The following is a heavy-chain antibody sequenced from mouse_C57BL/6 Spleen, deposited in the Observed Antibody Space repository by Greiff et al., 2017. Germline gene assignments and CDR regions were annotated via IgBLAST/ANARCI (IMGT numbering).Heavy chain of an antibody. CDR2: ISYDGSN. V-gene: IGHV3-6*01. CDR3: ARDLWDYEWAAY. CDR1: GYSITSGYY. J-gene: IGHJ3*01. Sequence: EVQLVESGPGLVKPSQSLSLTCSVTGYSITSGYYWNWIRQFPGNKLEWMGYISYDGSNNYNPSLNNRISITRDTSKNQFFLKLNSVTTEDTSTYYCARDLWDYEWAAYWGQGTLVTVSA. D-gene: IGHD2-4*01.